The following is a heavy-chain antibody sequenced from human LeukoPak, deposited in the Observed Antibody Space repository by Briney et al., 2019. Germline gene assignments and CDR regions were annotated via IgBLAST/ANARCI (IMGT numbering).Heavy chain of an antibody. D-gene: IGHD2-15*01. Sequence: SETLSLTCTVSGGSISSYYCSWIRQPPGKGLEWIGYIYYSGSTNYNPSLKSRVTISVDTSKNQFSLKLSSVTAADTAVYYCARQNLDCSGGSCYGKYYFDYWGQGTLVTVSS. J-gene: IGHJ4*02. V-gene: IGHV4-59*08. CDR3: ARQNLDCSGGSCYGKYYFDY. CDR2: IYYSGST. CDR1: GGSISSYY.